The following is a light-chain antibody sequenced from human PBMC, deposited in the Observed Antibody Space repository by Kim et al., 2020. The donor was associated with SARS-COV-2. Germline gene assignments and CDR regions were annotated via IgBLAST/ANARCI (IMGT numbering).Light chain of an antibody. CDR1: QSVSSTY. J-gene: IGKJ1*01. CDR2: GAS. Sequence: EIVLTQSPGTLSLSPGDTATLSCRASQSVSSTYLAWYQQKPGQAPRVLIYGASTRATGIPDRFSGSGSGTDFTLTISRLDPEDFAVYYCHQYGISPRTFGQGTKVDIK. CDR3: HQYGISPRT. V-gene: IGKV3-20*01.